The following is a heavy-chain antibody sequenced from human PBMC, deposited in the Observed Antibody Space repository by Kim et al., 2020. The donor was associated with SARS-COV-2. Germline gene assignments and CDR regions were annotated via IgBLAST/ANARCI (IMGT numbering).Heavy chain of an antibody. V-gene: IGHV3-33*06. Sequence: GGSLRLSCAASGFTFSSYGMHWVRQAPGKGLEWVAVIWYDGSNKYYADSVKGRFTISRDNSKNTLYLQMNSLRAEDTAVYYCAKGARRGVAATLSAFDIWGQGTMVTVSS. J-gene: IGHJ3*02. CDR1: GFTFSSYG. D-gene: IGHD2-15*01. CDR3: AKGARRGVAATLSAFDI. CDR2: IWYDGSNK.